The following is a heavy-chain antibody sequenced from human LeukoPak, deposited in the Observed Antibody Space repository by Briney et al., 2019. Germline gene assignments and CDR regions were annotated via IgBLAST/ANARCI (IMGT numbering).Heavy chain of an antibody. J-gene: IGHJ6*03. Sequence: VESLGLSCAASGFTFSSYAMSWVRQAPGKGLEWVSAISGSGGSTYYAESVKGRFTISRDNSKNTLYLQMNSLRAEESAVYYCAKATVGYGYYYYYMDVWGKGTTVTVSS. V-gene: IGHV3-23*01. CDR1: GFTFSSYA. CDR2: ISGSGGST. D-gene: IGHD5-12*01. CDR3: AKATVGYGYYYYYMDV.